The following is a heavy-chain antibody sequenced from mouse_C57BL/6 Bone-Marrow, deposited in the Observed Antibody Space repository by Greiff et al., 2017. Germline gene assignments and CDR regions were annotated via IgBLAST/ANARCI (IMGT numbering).Heavy chain of an antibody. CDR3: ARANFYYDYVPFAY. CDR1: GYSFTSYY. D-gene: IGHD2-4*01. J-gene: IGHJ3*01. Sequence: VQLKESGPELVKPGASVKISCKASGYSFTSYYMHWVKQSHGNILDWIGYIYPYNGVSSYNQKFKGKATLTVDKSSSTAYMELRSLTSEDSAVYYCARANFYYDYVPFAYWGQGTLVTVSA. V-gene: IGHV1-31*01. CDR2: IYPYNGVS.